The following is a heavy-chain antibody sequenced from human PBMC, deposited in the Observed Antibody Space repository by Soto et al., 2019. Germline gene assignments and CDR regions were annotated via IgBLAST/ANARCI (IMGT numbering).Heavy chain of an antibody. CDR2: MRSRANSYAT. Sequence: SGGSLRLSCAASGFSFIGSAMHWVRQASGKGLEWVGRMRSRANSYATTYAESVKGRFTISRDDSKNTAYLQMNSLKTEDTAVYYCTTSANDKFVDYWGQGTLATVSS. J-gene: IGHJ4*02. CDR1: GFSFIGSA. V-gene: IGHV3-73*01. D-gene: IGHD5-12*01. CDR3: TTSANDKFVDY.